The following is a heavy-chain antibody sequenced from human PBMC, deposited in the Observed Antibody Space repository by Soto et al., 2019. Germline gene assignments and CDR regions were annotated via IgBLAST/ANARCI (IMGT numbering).Heavy chain of an antibody. CDR3: AREKMETTPNGMDV. CDR2: IIPIFGTA. D-gene: IGHD4-17*01. J-gene: IGHJ6*02. Sequence: SVKFSCKSSGVTFSSYAISWVRQAPGQGLEWMGGIIPIFGTANYAQKFQGRVTITADESTSTAYMELSSLRSEDTAVYYCAREKMETTPNGMDVWGQGTTVTVS. CDR1: GVTFSSYA. V-gene: IGHV1-69*13.